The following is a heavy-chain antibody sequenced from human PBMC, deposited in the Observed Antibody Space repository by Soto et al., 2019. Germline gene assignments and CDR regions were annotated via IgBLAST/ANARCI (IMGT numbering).Heavy chain of an antibody. V-gene: IGHV3-30*18. CDR2: ISYDGSNK. Sequence: QVQLVESGGGVVQPGRSLRLSCAASGFTFSSYGMHWVRQAPGKGLEWVAVISYDGSNKYYADSVKGRFTISRDNSENTLYLQMNSLRAEDTAVYYCAKDVVVGATPGLGDYYYYYGMDVWGQGPTVTV. J-gene: IGHJ6*02. CDR3: AKDVVVGATPGLGDYYYYYGMDV. CDR1: GFTFSSYG. D-gene: IGHD1-26*01.